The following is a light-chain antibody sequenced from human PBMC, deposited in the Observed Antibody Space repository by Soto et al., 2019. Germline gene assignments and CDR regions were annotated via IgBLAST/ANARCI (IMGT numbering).Light chain of an antibody. CDR3: QSYDNSLSGPVV. CDR1: SSDVGDNKY. J-gene: IGLJ2*01. Sequence: QSALTQPPSASGSPGQSVTTSCTGTSSDVGDNKYVSWYQQQPGKAPKVIIYGDTNRPSGVPDRFSGSKSGTSASLAITGLQAEDEADYYCQSYDNSLSGPVVFGGGTKLTVL. V-gene: IGLV2-8*01. CDR2: GDT.